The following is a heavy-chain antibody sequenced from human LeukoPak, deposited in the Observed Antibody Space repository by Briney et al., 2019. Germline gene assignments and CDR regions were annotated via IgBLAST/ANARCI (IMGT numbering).Heavy chain of an antibody. CDR3: AKAGFTVAYFDY. CDR2: IWYDGSNK. D-gene: IGHD4-23*01. Sequence: PGGSLRLSCAASGFTFGSYGMHWVRQAPGKGLEWVAVIWYDGSNKYYADSVKGRFTISRDNSKNTLYLQMNSLRAEDTAVYYCAKAGFTVAYFDYWGQGTLVTVSS. CDR1: GFTFGSYG. J-gene: IGHJ4*02. V-gene: IGHV3-33*06.